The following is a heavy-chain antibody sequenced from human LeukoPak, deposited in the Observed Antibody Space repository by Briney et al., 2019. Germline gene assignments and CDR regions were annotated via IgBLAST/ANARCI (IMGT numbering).Heavy chain of an antibody. CDR1: GFTFSSYS. J-gene: IGHJ4*02. CDR3: ARAGYSYGYPYYFDY. D-gene: IGHD5-18*01. V-gene: IGHV3-21*04. CDR2: ISSSSTYI. Sequence: GGSLRLSCAASGFTFSSYSMNWVRQAPGKGLEWVSSISSSSTYIKYADSVKGRFTISRDNSKNTLYLQMNSLRAEDTAVYYCARAGYSYGYPYYFDYWGQGTLVTVSS.